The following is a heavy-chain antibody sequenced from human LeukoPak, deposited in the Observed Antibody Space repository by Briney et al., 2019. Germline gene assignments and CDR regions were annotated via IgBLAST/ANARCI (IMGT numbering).Heavy chain of an antibody. J-gene: IGHJ3*02. V-gene: IGHV3-21*03. CDR2: ISTTSNEI. CDR3: ARDLYYFGPGTYYRSDAFDI. D-gene: IGHD3-10*01. CDR1: GCTLRSYA. Sequence: PGGSLRPSCAASGCTLRSYAMNWVRQAPGKGLEWVSVISTTSNEIYYADSVKGRFTISRDNSKNPLYLQMYSLRAEDTAVYYCARDLYYFGPGTYYRSDAFDIWGQGAMVTVSA.